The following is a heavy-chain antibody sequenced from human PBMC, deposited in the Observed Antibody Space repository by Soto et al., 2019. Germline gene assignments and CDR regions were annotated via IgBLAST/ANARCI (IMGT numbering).Heavy chain of an antibody. CDR1: DYTFTSYY. V-gene: IGHV1-46*01. CDR2: INPSGGST. D-gene: IGHD2-2*02. Sequence: ASVKFSCKASDYTFTSYYIHWVRQAPGQGLEWMGIINPSGGSTSYAQKFQGRVTMTRDTSTSTVYMELSSLRSEDTAVYYCARERGTSCYNTWGQGTLVTVSS. J-gene: IGHJ4*02. CDR3: ARERGTSCYNT.